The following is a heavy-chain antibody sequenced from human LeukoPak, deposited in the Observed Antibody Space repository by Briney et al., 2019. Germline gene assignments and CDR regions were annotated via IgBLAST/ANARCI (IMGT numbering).Heavy chain of an antibody. CDR2: IYPGDSDT. D-gene: IGHD6-19*01. CDR3: ARLISDSSGWYFDY. J-gene: IGHJ4*02. V-gene: IGHV5-51*01. Sequence: GESLQISCKGSGSSFTSYWIAWVRQMPGKGLEWMGIIYPGDSDTRYSPSFQGQVTISADKSINTAYLQWSSLKASDTAMYYCARLISDSSGWYFDYWGQGTLVTVSS. CDR1: GSSFTSYW.